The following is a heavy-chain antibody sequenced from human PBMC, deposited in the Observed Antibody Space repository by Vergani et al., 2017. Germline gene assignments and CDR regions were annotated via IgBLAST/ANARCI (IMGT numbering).Heavy chain of an antibody. CDR1: GFTFSNFG. V-gene: IGHV3-30*02. D-gene: IGHD2-21*02. Sequence: QVQLVESAGGVVQPGGSLRLSCAASGFTFSNFGMHWIRQAPGKGLEWLAYIGKDGLNTRYRDCVKGRFTVSRDKSKDILYLQRDSLRSEDTALYYCAKYLRDSTDGLPDSWGPGTLVIVSS. J-gene: IGHJ4*02. CDR3: AKYLRDSTDGLPDS. CDR2: IGKDGLNT.